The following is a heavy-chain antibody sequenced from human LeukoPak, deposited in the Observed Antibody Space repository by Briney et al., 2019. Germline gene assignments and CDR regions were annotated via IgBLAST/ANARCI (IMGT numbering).Heavy chain of an antibody. V-gene: IGHV1-2*04. J-gene: IGHJ6*02. CDR3: ARGEPLGYCSGGSCYYYYYGMDV. D-gene: IGHD2-15*01. CDR2: INPNSGGT. Sequence: GASVKVSCKASGYTFTGYYMHWVRQAPGQGLEWMGWINPNSGGTNYAQKFQGWATMTRDTSISTAYMELSRLRSDDTAVYYCARGEPLGYCSGGSCYYYYYGMDVWGQGTTVTVSS. CDR1: GYTFTGYY.